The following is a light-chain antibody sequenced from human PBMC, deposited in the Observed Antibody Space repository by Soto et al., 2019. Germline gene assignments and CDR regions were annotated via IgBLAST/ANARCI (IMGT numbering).Light chain of an antibody. Sequence: EIVLTQSPGTLSLSPVERATLSCRASQSISSNYLAWYQQTPGQAPRLLIYDASSRAAGIPDRFSGSGSGTDFTLTISRLEPEDFGVYYCQQYGGSPRTFGQGTKVDIK. CDR3: QQYGGSPRT. CDR2: DAS. CDR1: QSISSNY. J-gene: IGKJ1*01. V-gene: IGKV3-20*01.